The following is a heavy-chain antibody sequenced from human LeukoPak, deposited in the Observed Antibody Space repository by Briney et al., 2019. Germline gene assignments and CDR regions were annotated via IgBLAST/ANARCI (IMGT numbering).Heavy chain of an antibody. Sequence: GRSLRLSCAASGFTFSGYGMHWVRQAPGKGLEWVAVIWYDGSNKYYADSVKGRFTISRDNSKNTLYLQMNSLRAEDTAVYYCARDRAYSSLGMDVWGKGTTVTVSS. J-gene: IGHJ6*04. D-gene: IGHD6-13*01. V-gene: IGHV3-33*01. CDR1: GFTFSGYG. CDR2: IWYDGSNK. CDR3: ARDRAYSSLGMDV.